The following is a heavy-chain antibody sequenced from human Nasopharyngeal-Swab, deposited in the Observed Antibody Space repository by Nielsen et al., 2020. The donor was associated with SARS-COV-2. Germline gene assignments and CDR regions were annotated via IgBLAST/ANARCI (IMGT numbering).Heavy chain of an antibody. Sequence: GESLKISCVAFGFTFNNYGMHWVRQAPGKGLEWVALVSYDASLEYYADSVKGRSTISRDNSKRTLYLQLHGLRAEDTALYFCAKERGDSSTWFPGYDDYGMDLWGQGTTVTVSS. D-gene: IGHD6-13*01. V-gene: IGHV3-30*18. CDR1: GFTFNNYG. J-gene: IGHJ6*02. CDR2: VSYDASLE. CDR3: AKERGDSSTWFPGYDDYGMDL.